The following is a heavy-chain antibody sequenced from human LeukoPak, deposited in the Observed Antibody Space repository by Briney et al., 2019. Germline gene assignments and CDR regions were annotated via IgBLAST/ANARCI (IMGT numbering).Heavy chain of an antibody. Sequence: GGSLRLSCAASGFTVSSNYMSWVRQAPGKGLEWVSVIYSGGSTYYADSVKGRLTTSRDNSKNTLYLQMNSLRAEDTAVYYCARSYYYGSGSYLDYWGQGTLVTVSS. CDR2: IYSGGST. V-gene: IGHV3-53*01. J-gene: IGHJ4*02. CDR1: GFTVSSNY. D-gene: IGHD3-10*01. CDR3: ARSYYYGSGSYLDY.